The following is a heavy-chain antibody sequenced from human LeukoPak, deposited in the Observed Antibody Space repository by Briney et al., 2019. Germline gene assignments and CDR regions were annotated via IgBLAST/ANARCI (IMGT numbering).Heavy chain of an antibody. CDR2: IYTTGST. CDR3: ARRAISGYYYYFDY. D-gene: IGHD3-22*01. Sequence: SETLSLTCSLSGGSISSNYWSWIRQSPGKGLEWIGYIYTTGSTNYNPSLKSRVTISVDTSKNQFSLTLSSVAAADTAVYYCARRAISGYYYYFDYWGQGTLVTVSS. V-gene: IGHV4-4*09. CDR1: GGSISSNY. J-gene: IGHJ4*02.